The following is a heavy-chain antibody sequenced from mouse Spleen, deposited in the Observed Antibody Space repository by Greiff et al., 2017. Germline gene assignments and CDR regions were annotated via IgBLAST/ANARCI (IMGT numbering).Heavy chain of an antibody. CDR3: ARSGRYDDYAMDY. V-gene: IGHV1-87*01. J-gene: IGHJ4*01. CDR2: IYPGDGDT. Sequence: VQLQQSGAELARPGASVKLSCKASGYTFTSYWMQWVKQRPGQGLEWIGAIYPGDGDTRYTQKFKGKATLTADKSSSTAYMQLSSLASEDSAVYYCARSGRYDDYAMDYWGQGTSVTVSS. D-gene: IGHD2-14*01. CDR1: GYTFTSYW.